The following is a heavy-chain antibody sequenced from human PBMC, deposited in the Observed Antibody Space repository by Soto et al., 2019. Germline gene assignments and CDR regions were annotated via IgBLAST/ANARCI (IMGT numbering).Heavy chain of an antibody. Sequence: ASVKVSCKASGYTFTSYDINWVRQATGQGLEWMGWMNPNSGNTGYAQKFQGRVTMTRNTSISTAYMELSSLRSEDTAVYYCASFRHRYFDWPETKAEDFDIWGQGTMVTVSS. J-gene: IGHJ3*02. CDR1: GYTFTSYD. CDR2: MNPNSGNT. CDR3: ASFRHRYFDWPETKAEDFDI. D-gene: IGHD3-9*01. V-gene: IGHV1-8*01.